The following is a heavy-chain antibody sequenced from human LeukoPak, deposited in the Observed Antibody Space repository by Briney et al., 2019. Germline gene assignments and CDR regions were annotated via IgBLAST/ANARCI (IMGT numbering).Heavy chain of an antibody. D-gene: IGHD4-17*01. Sequence: QPGGSLRLSCAASGFMFSKYDMHWVRQVTGKGLEWVSGIDRDGVTYYSGSVRGRFTSSRENAKNSLDLQMNTLRAGDTGVYYCARENLEYGDYAIDYWGQGILVIVSS. CDR3: ARENLEYGDYAIDY. CDR1: GFMFSKYD. J-gene: IGHJ4*02. V-gene: IGHV3-13*01. CDR2: IDRDGVT.